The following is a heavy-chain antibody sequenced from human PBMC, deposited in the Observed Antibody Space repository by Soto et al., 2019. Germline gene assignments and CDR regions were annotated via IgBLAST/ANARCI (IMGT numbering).Heavy chain of an antibody. J-gene: IGHJ4*02. D-gene: IGHD1-26*01. V-gene: IGHV1-46*03. Sequence: GASVKVSCKASGYSFSNHYMYWVRQAPGQGLEWLGRINPSGDRTTYAQRFQGRLTMTKDTSTTTFYMELRNLRSEDTAVYYCAGDGVATATGFDFWGQGTLVTVSS. CDR1: GYSFSNHY. CDR3: AGDGVATATGFDF. CDR2: INPSGDRT.